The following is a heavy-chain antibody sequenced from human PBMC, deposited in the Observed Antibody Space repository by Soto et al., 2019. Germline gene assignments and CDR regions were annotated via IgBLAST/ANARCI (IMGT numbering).Heavy chain of an antibody. CDR3: VRDGGSGGFDI. Sequence: EVQLVESGGGLVQPGGSLRLSCAASGFTFSSYWMTWVRQAPGKGLEWVANIKQDGSEKYYVDSVKGRFTISRDNAKNSLYLQMNSRRAEDTAVYYCVRDGGSGGFDIWGQGTMVTVSS. CDR2: IKQDGSEK. D-gene: IGHD6-19*01. CDR1: GFTFSSYW. V-gene: IGHV3-7*01. J-gene: IGHJ3*02.